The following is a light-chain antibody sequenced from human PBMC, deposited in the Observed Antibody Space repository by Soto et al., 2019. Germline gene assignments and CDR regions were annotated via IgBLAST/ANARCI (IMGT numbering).Light chain of an antibody. Sequence: DVQMTQSPPSLSASVGGRVTITCRASQNISSYLNWYQQKPGKAPNLLIYAATSLQSGVPSRFSGSGSGSDFTLTISSLHPEDFATYYCQQSYTTPFTFGPGTKVDI. V-gene: IGKV1-39*01. CDR1: QNISSY. CDR3: QQSYTTPFT. J-gene: IGKJ3*01. CDR2: AAT.